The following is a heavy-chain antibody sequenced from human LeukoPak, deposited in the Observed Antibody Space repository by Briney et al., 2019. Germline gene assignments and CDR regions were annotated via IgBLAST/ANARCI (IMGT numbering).Heavy chain of an antibody. CDR3: AAIAVAADFDY. CDR2: INSDGSST. Sequence: PGGSLRLSCAASGFTFSSYWMHWVRQALGKGLVWVSRINSDGSSTSYADSVKGRFTISRDNAKNTLYLQMNSLRAEDTAVYYCAAIAVAADFDYWGQGTLVTVSS. D-gene: IGHD6-19*01. V-gene: IGHV3-74*01. CDR1: GFTFSSYW. J-gene: IGHJ4*02.